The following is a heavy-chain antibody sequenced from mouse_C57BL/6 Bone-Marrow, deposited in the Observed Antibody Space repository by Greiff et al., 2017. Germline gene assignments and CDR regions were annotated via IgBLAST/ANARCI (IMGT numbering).Heavy chain of an antibody. CDR1: GYAFSSSW. CDR3: ARSYWGPWFAY. CDR2: NYPGDGDT. J-gene: IGHJ3*01. Sequence: VKLVESGPELVKPGASVKISCKASGYAFSSSWMNWVKQRPGKGLEWIGRNYPGDGDTNYNGKFKGKATLTADKSSSTAYMQLSSLTSEDSAVYFCARSYWGPWFAYWGQGTLVTVSA. D-gene: IGHD2-10*01. V-gene: IGHV1-82*01.